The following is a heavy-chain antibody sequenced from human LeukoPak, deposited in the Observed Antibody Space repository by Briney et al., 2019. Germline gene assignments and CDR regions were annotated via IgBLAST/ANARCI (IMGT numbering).Heavy chain of an antibody. CDR2: MFYSGST. D-gene: IGHD3-22*01. Sequence: PSETLSLTCTVSGDSITGSSDYWGSIRQPPGKGLEWIGSMFYSGSTYSNPSLKSRVTISVDTSKNQFSLKLSSVTAADTAVYYCARRYYDSTGYYYFDYWGQGTLVTVSS. V-gene: IGHV4-39*01. CDR1: GDSITGSSDY. J-gene: IGHJ4*02. CDR3: ARRYYDSTGYYYFDY.